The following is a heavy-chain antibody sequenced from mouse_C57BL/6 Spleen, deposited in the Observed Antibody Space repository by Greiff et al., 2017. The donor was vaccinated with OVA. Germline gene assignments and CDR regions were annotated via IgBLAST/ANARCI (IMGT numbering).Heavy chain of an antibody. Sequence: VQLQQSGPELVKPGASVKISCKASGYAFSSSWMNRVKQRPGKGLEWIGRIYPGDGDTNYNGKFKGKATLTADKSSSTAYMQLSSLTSEDSAVYFCARAGGHWYFDVWGTGTTVTVSS. J-gene: IGHJ1*03. CDR2: IYPGDGDT. V-gene: IGHV1-82*01. CDR3: ARAGGHWYFDV. CDR1: GYAFSSSW.